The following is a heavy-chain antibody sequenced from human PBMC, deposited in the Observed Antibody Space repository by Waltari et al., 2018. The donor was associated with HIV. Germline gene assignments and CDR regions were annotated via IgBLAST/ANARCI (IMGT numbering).Heavy chain of an antibody. Sequence: QVQLVESGGGLVNPGGSLRLSCAASGFTFSDYYMSWIRQAPGKGLEWVSFISSTSNTIEYADSVKGRFSISRDNAKNSLYLQMNSLRAEDTAVYYCARRRHLVLLVAWDSWGQGTLVTVSS. CDR2: ISSTSNTI. CDR3: ARRRHLVLLVAWDS. D-gene: IGHD1-26*01. V-gene: IGHV3-11*01. J-gene: IGHJ4*02. CDR1: GFTFSDYY.